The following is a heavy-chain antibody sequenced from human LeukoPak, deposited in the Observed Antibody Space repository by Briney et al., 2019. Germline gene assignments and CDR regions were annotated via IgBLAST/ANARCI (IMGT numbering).Heavy chain of an antibody. J-gene: IGHJ6*03. V-gene: IGHV1-69*05. CDR2: IIPIFGTA. CDR3: ARGLAYCGGDCYLNLYYYYMDV. D-gene: IGHD2-21*02. Sequence: GASVKVSCKASGGTFSSYAISWVRQAPGQGLEWMGGIIPIFGTANYAQKFQGRVTITTDESTSTAYMELSSLSSEDTAVYYCARGLAYCGGDCYLNLYYYYMDVWGKGTTVTVSS. CDR1: GGTFSSYA.